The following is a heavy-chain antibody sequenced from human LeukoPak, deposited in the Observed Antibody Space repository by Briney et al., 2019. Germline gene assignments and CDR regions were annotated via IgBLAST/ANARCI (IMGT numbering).Heavy chain of an antibody. V-gene: IGHV4-34*01. CDR2: INHSGST. J-gene: IGHJ4*02. Sequence: SETLSLTCAVYGGSFSGYYWSWIRQPPGKGLEWIGEINHSGSTNYNPSLKSRVTISVDTSKNQFSLKLSSVTAADTAVYYCARRLARLRYFDWFDYWGQGTLVTVSS. CDR3: ARRLARLRYFDWFDY. CDR1: GGSFSGYY. D-gene: IGHD3-9*01.